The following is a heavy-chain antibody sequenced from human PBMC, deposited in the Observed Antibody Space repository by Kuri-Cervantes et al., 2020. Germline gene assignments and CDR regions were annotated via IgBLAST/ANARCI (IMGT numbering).Heavy chain of an antibody. V-gene: IGHV3-30-3*01. D-gene: IGHD4-11*01. CDR3: ARGGPSLQYYYYGMDV. Sequence: GESLKISCAASGFTFSSYAMHWVRQAPGKGLEWVAVISYDGSNKYYADSVKGRFTISRDNSKNTLYLQMNSLRAEDTAVYYCARGGPSLQYYYYGMDVWGQGTTVTVSS. J-gene: IGHJ6*02. CDR2: ISYDGSNK. CDR1: GFTFSSYA.